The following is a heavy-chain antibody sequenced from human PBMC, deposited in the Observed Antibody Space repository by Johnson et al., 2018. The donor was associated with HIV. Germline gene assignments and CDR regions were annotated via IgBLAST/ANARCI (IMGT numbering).Heavy chain of an antibody. CDR2: ISYDGSNK. CDR3: ARGGLGDYVVAFDI. J-gene: IGHJ3*02. CDR1: GFTFSSYA. V-gene: IGHV3-30-3*01. Sequence: QVQLVESGGGVVQPGRSLRLSCAASGFTFSSYAMHWVRQAPGKWLEWVAVISYDGSNKYYADYVKGRFTISRDNSKNTLYLQMNSLRAEDTAVDYCARGGLGDYVVAFDIWGQGTMVTVSS. D-gene: IGHD4-17*01.